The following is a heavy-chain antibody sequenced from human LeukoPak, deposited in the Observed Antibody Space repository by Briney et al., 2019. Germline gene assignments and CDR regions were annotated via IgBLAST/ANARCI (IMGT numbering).Heavy chain of an antibody. Sequence: GESLKISCKGSGSGFTSYWIGWVRPMPGKGLEWMGIIYPGDYDTRYSQSFQGQDTISADKSISTAYLQWSSLKASDTAMYYCARLGVVPAKPIDYWGQGTLVTVSS. V-gene: IGHV5-51*01. CDR3: ARLGVVPAKPIDY. CDR2: IYPGDYDT. J-gene: IGHJ4*02. D-gene: IGHD2-2*01. CDR1: GSGFTSYW.